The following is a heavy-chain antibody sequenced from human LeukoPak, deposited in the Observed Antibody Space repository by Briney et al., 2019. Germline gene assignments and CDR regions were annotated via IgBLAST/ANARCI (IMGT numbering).Heavy chain of an antibody. CDR3: ARGVDTAMDNWFDP. CDR1: GGSFSGYY. D-gene: IGHD5-18*01. V-gene: IGHV4-34*01. Sequence: SETLSLTCAVYGGSFSGYYWSWIRHPPGKGLEWIGEINHSGSTNYNPSLKSRVTISVDTSKNQFSLKLSSVTAADTAVYYCARGVDTAMDNWFDPWGQGTLVTVSS. J-gene: IGHJ5*02. CDR2: INHSGST.